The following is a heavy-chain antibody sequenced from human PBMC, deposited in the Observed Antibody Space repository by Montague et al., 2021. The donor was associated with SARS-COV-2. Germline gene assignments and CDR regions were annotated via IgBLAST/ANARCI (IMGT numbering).Heavy chain of an antibody. J-gene: IGHJ6*02. CDR2: INHSGST. D-gene: IGHD3-10*01. CDR3: ARVRYYGSGTSLGMDV. Sequence: SETLSLTCAVYGGSFSGYYWSWIRKPPGKGLVWIGEINHSGSTNYNPSLKSRVTISVDTSKNQFSLKLSSVTAADTAVYYCARVRYYGSGTSLGMDVWGQGTTVTVSS. V-gene: IGHV4-34*01. CDR1: GGSFSGYY.